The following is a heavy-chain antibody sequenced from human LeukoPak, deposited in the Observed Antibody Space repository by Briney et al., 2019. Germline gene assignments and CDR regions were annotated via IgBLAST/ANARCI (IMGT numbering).Heavy chain of an antibody. D-gene: IGHD6-19*01. CDR3: ARSVAGREYYFDY. CDR1: GGTFSSYA. J-gene: IGHJ4*02. V-gene: IGHV1-69*06. Sequence: GASVKVSCKASGGTFSSYAISWVRQAPGQGLEWMGGIIPIFGTADYAQKFQGRVTITADISTSTAYMELSSLRSEDTAVYYCARSVAGREYYFDYWGQGTLVTVSS. CDR2: IIPIFGTA.